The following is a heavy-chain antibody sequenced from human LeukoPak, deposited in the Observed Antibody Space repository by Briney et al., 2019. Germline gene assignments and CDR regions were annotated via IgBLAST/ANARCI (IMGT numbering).Heavy chain of an antibody. CDR2: ISSTGGTA. Sequence: PGGSLRLSCAASGFTFSSFGMSWVRQAPGKGLEWVSAISSTGGTAYYADSVKGRFTISRDNSKNTLYLQMNSLRAEDTAVYYCARVPEGGYCSGGSCWKYYFDYWGQGTLVTVSS. CDR1: GFTFSSFG. J-gene: IGHJ4*02. V-gene: IGHV3-23*01. CDR3: ARVPEGGYCSGGSCWKYYFDY. D-gene: IGHD2-15*01.